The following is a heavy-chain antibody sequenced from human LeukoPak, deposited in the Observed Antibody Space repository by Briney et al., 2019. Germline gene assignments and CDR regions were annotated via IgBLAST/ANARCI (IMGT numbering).Heavy chain of an antibody. CDR2: IIAYNGNT. V-gene: IGHV1-18*01. CDR3: ARDTLVATMRLNYYYYYMDV. D-gene: IGHD5-12*01. CDR1: GYTFSIYG. J-gene: IGHJ6*03. Sequence: ASVRVSCKASGYTFSIYGFSWVRQAPGQGLEWMGWIIAYNGNTNYAQKLQGRVTMTTDTSTSTAYMELRSLRSDDTAVYYCARDTLVATMRLNYYYYYMDVWGKGTTVTVSS.